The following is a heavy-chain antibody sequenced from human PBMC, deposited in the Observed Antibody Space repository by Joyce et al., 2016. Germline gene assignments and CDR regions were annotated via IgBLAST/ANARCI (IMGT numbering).Heavy chain of an antibody. V-gene: IGHV3-53*01. CDR3: ARRRD. CDR1: GFTVSNSD. J-gene: IGHJ1*01. CDR2: LYGGGGT. Sequence: EVRVVESGGDLIQPGGSLRLSCAVSGFTVSNSDMNWVRQAPGKGLEWVSFLYGGGGTYYADSVKGRFTISRDNSKNTLYLQMNSLRAEDTAVYYCARRRDWGQGTLVIVSS.